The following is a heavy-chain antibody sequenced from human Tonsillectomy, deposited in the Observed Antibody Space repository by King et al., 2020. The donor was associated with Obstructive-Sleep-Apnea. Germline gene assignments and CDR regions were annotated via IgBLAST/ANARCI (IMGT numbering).Heavy chain of an antibody. J-gene: IGHJ3*02. D-gene: IGHD2-15*01. CDR1: GFTLDDYA. Sequence: QLVQSGGGLVQPGRSLRLSCAASGFTLDDYAMHWVRQAPGKGLEWVSGISWNSGSIGYADSVKGRFTISRDNAKNSLYLQMNSLGAEDTALYYCAKDVVVAASYAFDIWGQGTMVTVSS. CDR3: AKDVVVAASYAFDI. V-gene: IGHV3-9*01. CDR2: ISWNSGSI.